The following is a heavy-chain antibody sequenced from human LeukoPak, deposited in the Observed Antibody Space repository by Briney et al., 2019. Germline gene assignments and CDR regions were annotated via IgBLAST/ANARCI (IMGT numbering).Heavy chain of an antibody. D-gene: IGHD1-1*01. CDR3: ARPTVPPLTYYYYYMDV. CDR1: GYSISSGYY. CDR2: IYHSGST. Sequence: PSETLSLTCTVSGYSISSGYYWGRIRQPPGKGLEWIGSIYHSGSTYYNPSLKSRVTISVDTSKNQFSLKLSSVTAADTAVYYCARPTVPPLTYYYYYMDVWGKGTTVTVSS. J-gene: IGHJ6*03. V-gene: IGHV4-38-2*02.